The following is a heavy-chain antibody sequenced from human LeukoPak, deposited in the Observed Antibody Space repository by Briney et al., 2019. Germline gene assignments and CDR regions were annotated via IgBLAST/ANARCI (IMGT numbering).Heavy chain of an antibody. CDR3: ARSMSAADY. D-gene: IGHD6-13*01. Sequence: WGSLRLSCAASGFTFSSYGMHWVRQAPGKGLEWVTVIWYDGSHKYYVESVKGRFTVSRDNSKNTLYLQMNSLRAEDTAVYYCARSMSAADYWGQGTLVTVSS. J-gene: IGHJ4*02. CDR2: IWYDGSHK. CDR1: GFTFSSYG. V-gene: IGHV3-33*01.